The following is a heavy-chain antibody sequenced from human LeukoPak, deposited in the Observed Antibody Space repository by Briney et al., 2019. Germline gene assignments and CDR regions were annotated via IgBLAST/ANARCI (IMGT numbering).Heavy chain of an antibody. D-gene: IGHD2-2*01. V-gene: IGHV1-18*01. CDR3: ARVERGYCSSTRCYGAGYNYYDGMDV. J-gene: IGHJ6*02. Sequence: ASVKVSCKASGYTFTRSGISWVRQAPGPGLEWMGWISAYNGNTNYAQKVQGRVTMTTDTSTSTAYMELRSLISDDTAVYYCARVERGYCSSTRCYGAGYNYYDGMDVWGQGTTVTVSS. CDR1: GYTFTRSG. CDR2: ISAYNGNT.